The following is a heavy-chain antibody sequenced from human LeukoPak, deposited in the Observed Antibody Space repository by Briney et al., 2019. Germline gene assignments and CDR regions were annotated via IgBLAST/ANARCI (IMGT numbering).Heavy chain of an antibody. CDR3: AKSSVNGYTGYVHPGVDY. Sequence: GGSLRLSCAASGFTFSSYWMHWVRQAPGKGLVWVSRINSDGSSTSYADSVKGRFTISRDNAKNTLYLQMNSLRAEDTAVYYCAKSSVNGYTGYVHPGVDYWGQGTLVTVSS. D-gene: IGHD5-12*01. V-gene: IGHV3-74*01. J-gene: IGHJ4*02. CDR2: INSDGSST. CDR1: GFTFSSYW.